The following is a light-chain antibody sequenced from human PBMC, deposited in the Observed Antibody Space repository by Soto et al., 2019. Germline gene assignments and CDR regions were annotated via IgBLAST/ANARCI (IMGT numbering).Light chain of an antibody. CDR3: HQRSNWIFA. V-gene: IGKV3-11*01. J-gene: IGKJ3*01. CDR1: QTCDSL. Sequence: EIVLTQSPDTLSLSPGERATLSCRAGQTCDSLLAWYQQKPGQAPRLLIYDASYRATGVPARFIGGGSGTDFTLTITSLEPEDFAVYYCHQRSNWIFAFGPGTKVDL. CDR2: DAS.